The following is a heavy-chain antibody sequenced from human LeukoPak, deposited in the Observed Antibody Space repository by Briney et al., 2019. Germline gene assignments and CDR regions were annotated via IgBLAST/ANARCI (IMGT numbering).Heavy chain of an antibody. CDR2: INHSGST. CDR3: AGSYYDFWSGYLDAFDI. V-gene: IGHV4-34*01. J-gene: IGHJ3*02. D-gene: IGHD3-3*01. Sequence: PSETLSLTCAVYGGSFSGYYWSWIRQPPGKGLEWIGEINHSGSTNYNPSLKSRVTISVDTSKNQFSLKLSSVTAADTAVYYCAGSYYDFWSGYLDAFDIWGQGTMVTVSS. CDR1: GGSFSGYY.